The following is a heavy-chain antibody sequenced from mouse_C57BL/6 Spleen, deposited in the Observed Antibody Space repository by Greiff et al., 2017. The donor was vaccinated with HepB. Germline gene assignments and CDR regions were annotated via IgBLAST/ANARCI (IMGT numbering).Heavy chain of an antibody. J-gene: IGHJ1*03. CDR2: INPSSGYT. Sequence: QVQLQQSGAELARPGASVKMSCKASGYTFTRYTMHWVKQRPGQGLEWIGYINPSSGYTKYNQKFKDKATLTADKSSSTAYMQLSSLTSEDSAVYYCASHYYDGWGTGTTVTVSS. V-gene: IGHV1-4*01. CDR1: GYTFTRYT. CDR3: ASHYYDG.